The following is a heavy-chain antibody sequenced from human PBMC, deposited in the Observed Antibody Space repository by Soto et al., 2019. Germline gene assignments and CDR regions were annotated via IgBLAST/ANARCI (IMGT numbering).Heavy chain of an antibody. V-gene: IGHV3-15*07. Sequence: PGGSLRLSCAASGFTFSNAWMNWVRQAPGKGLEWVGRIKSKTDGGTTDYAAPVKGRFTISRDDSKNTLYLQMNSLKTEDTAVYYCTTLSITIFGVVRLDFSGQGTTVTGSS. J-gene: IGHJ6*02. CDR1: GFTFSNAW. D-gene: IGHD3-3*01. CDR3: TTLSITIFGVVRLDF. CDR2: IKSKTDGGTT.